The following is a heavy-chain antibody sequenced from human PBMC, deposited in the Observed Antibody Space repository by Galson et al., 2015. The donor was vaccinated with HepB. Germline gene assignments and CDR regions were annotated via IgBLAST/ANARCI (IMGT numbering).Heavy chain of an antibody. CDR3: AKDLEYR. Sequence: SLRLSCAASGFTFSSYGMHRVRQAPGKGLEWVAVISYDGSNKYYADSVKGRFTISRDNSKNTLYLQMNSLRAEDTAVYYCAKDLEYRWGQGTLVTVSS. D-gene: IGHD6-6*01. CDR1: GFTFSSYG. V-gene: IGHV3-30*18. J-gene: IGHJ4*02. CDR2: ISYDGSNK.